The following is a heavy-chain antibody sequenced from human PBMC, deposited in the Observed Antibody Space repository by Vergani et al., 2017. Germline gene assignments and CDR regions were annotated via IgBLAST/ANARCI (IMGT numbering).Heavy chain of an antibody. CDR2: ISPGASTV. D-gene: IGHD1-1*01. J-gene: IGHJ6*02. Sequence: LEESGGGSVKPGGSLRLSCAASGFKFSDHYMSWIRQAPGKGLEWVSHISPGASTVSYTDSVTGRFTVSRDNDNNSLTLDMTTLRVEDTAVYYCANNPGISTTRHYYAMYVWGQGTTVTVSS. V-gene: IGHV3-11*04. CDR1: GFKFSDHY. CDR3: ANNPGISTTRHYYAMYV.